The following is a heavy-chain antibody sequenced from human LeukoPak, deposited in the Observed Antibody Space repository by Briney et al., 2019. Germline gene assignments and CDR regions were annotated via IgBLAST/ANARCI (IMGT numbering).Heavy chain of an antibody. D-gene: IGHD4-17*01. V-gene: IGHV3-48*04. J-gene: IGHJ3*02. CDR1: GFTFSSYS. CDR3: VRREVTTWAFDI. CDR2: ISSSSNTI. Sequence: GGSLRLSCAASGFTFSSYSMNWARQAPGKGLEWVSYISSSSNTIYYADSVEGRFTISRDNAKNSLYLQMNSLRAEDTAVYYCVRREVTTWAFDIWGQGTMVTVSS.